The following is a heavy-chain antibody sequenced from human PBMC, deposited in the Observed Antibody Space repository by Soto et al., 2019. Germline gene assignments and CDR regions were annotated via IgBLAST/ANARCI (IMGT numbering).Heavy chain of an antibody. CDR1: GCSISSSSYY. V-gene: IGHV4-39*01. Sequence: TSETLSLTCTFSGCSISSSSYYWGWIRQPPGKGLEWIGSIYYSGSTYYNPSLKSRVTISVDTSKNQFSLKLSSVTAADTAVYYCARYYDSSGYFDYWGQGTLVTVSS. CDR2: IYYSGST. J-gene: IGHJ4*02. CDR3: ARYYDSSGYFDY. D-gene: IGHD3-22*01.